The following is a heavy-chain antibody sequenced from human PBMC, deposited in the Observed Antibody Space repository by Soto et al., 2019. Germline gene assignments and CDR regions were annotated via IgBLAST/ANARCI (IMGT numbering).Heavy chain of an antibody. V-gene: IGHV4-39*01. J-gene: IGHJ6*03. CDR1: GGSISSSSYY. D-gene: IGHD5-12*01. Sequence: QLQLEESGPGLVKPSETLSLTCTVSGGSISSSSYYWGWIRQSPGKGLEWIGSFYYSGSTYYSPSLKSRVTVSGGSSKKQISLRLSSVTAADTAVYYCARISVASRYMDVWCKGSTVTVSS. CDR2: FYYSGST. CDR3: ARISVASRYMDV.